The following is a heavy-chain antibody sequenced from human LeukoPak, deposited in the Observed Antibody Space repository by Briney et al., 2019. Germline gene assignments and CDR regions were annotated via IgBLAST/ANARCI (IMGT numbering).Heavy chain of an antibody. V-gene: IGHV4-34*01. Sequence: KPSETLSLTCAVYGGSFSGYYWSWIRQPPGEGVEWIGEINHSGSTNYNPSLKSRVTISVDTSNNQFSLKLSPVTAADTAVYYCASLRLGYCSSTSCYDAFDIWGQGTMVTVSS. D-gene: IGHD2-2*01. CDR1: GGSFSGYY. CDR2: INHSGST. J-gene: IGHJ3*02. CDR3: ASLRLGYCSSTSCYDAFDI.